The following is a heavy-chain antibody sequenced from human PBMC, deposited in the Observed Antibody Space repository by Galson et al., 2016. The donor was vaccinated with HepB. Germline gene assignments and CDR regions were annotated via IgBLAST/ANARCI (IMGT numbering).Heavy chain of an antibody. Sequence: SLRLSCAASGISFSDHYMEWVRQAAGKGLEWVGRSRNKAKSYRISYAASVKGRSIISRDDSKNSLYLQMNSLRAEDTALYYCAKDGDYGSGSYYPLYFDYWGQGTLVTVSS. V-gene: IGHV3-72*01. CDR1: GISFSDHY. J-gene: IGHJ4*02. CDR3: AKDGDYGSGSYYPLYFDY. D-gene: IGHD3-10*01. CDR2: SRNKAKSYRI.